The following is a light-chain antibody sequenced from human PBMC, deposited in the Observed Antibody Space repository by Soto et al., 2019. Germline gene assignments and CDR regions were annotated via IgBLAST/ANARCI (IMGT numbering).Light chain of an antibody. CDR3: QVWDRSSDHGV. V-gene: IGLV3-21*02. Sequence: SYELTHPPSVSVAPGQTARITCGGNNIGSKSVHWYQQKPGQAPVLVVYADSDRPSGIPERFSGSNSGNTATLTISRVEAGDEADYYCQVWDRSSDHGVFGGGTTLTVL. CDR1: NIGSKS. J-gene: IGLJ2*01. CDR2: ADS.